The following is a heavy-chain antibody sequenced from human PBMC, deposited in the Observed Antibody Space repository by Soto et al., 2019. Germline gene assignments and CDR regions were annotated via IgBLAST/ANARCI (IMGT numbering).Heavy chain of an antibody. Sequence: SVKVSCKASGGTFSSYAISWVRQAPGQGLEWMGGTIPIFGTANYAQKFQGRVTITADESTSTAYMELSSLRSEDTAVYYCASRGYSGYDPDYWGQGTLVTVSS. CDR1: GGTFSSYA. D-gene: IGHD5-12*01. CDR3: ASRGYSGYDPDY. V-gene: IGHV1-69*13. CDR2: TIPIFGTA. J-gene: IGHJ4*02.